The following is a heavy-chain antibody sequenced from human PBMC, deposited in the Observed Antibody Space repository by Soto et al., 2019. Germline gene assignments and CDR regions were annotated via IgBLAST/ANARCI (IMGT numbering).Heavy chain of an antibody. J-gene: IGHJ4*02. D-gene: IGHD6-13*01. CDR3: ARDPYSSSFGY. V-gene: IGHV4-34*01. Sequence: PSETLSLTCAVYGGSFSGYYWSWIRQPPGKGLEWIGEINHSGSTNYNPSLKSRVTISVDTSKNQFSLKLSSVTAADTAVYYCARDPYSSSFGYWGQGTLVTVSS. CDR2: INHSGST. CDR1: GGSFSGYY.